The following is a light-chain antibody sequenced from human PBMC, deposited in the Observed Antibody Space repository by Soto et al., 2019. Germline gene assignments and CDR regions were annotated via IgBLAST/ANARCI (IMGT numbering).Light chain of an antibody. Sequence: QSALTQPPSMSGSPGQSITISCKGSSADIGSHNRVSWYHQPPDTAPKLIIYDVNDRPSGVTDRFSGSKSADTASLSISGLQPEDEGVYYCSSSSSNSASVLFGGGTKLTVL. CDR3: SSSSSNSASVL. CDR1: SADIGSHNR. J-gene: IGLJ2*01. CDR2: DVN. V-gene: IGLV2-18*02.